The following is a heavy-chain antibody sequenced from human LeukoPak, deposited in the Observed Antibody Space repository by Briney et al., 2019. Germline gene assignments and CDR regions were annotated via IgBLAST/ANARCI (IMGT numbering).Heavy chain of an antibody. J-gene: IGHJ4*02. D-gene: IGHD3-22*01. Sequence: GGSLRLSCAASGFTFSSYSMNWVRQAPGKGLEWVSAISGSGGSTYYADSVKGRFTISRDNSKNTLYLQMNSLRAEDTAVYYCAKKPSGYYDSSGYYYPFDYWGQGTLVTVSS. CDR2: ISGSGGST. CDR3: AKKPSGYYDSSGYYYPFDY. CDR1: GFTFSSYS. V-gene: IGHV3-23*01.